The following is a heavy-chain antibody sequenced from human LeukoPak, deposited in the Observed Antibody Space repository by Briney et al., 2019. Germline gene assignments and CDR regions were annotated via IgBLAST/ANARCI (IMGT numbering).Heavy chain of an antibody. D-gene: IGHD3-10*01. CDR1: GSTFSSYV. CDR3: AKDFTTSYYGSGTENY. Sequence: GGSLRLSCAASGSTFSSYVMSWVRQAPGKGLDWVSVISGSGGTTYYADSVRGRFTISRDNSKNTLYLQMNSLRAEDTAVYYCAKDFTTSYYGSGTENYWGQGTLVTVSS. V-gene: IGHV3-23*01. CDR2: ISGSGGTT. J-gene: IGHJ4*02.